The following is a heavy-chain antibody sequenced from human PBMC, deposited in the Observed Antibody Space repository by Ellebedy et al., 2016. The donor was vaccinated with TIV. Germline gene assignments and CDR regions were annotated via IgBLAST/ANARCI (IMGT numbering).Heavy chain of an antibody. V-gene: IGHV4-34*01. J-gene: IGHJ4*02. CDR2: INHSGST. CDR3: ARSTTVTTASYEY. D-gene: IGHD4-17*01. Sequence: MPSETLSLTCAVYGGSFSGYYWTWIRQPPGKGLEWIGEINHSGSTTYNPSPKSRVTISVDTSRNRFSLKLSSVTAADTAVYYCARSTTVTTASYEYWGQGTLVTVSS. CDR1: GGSFSGYY.